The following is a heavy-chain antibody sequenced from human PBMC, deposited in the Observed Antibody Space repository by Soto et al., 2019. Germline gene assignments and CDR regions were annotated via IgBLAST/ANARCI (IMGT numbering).Heavy chain of an antibody. D-gene: IGHD3-22*01. V-gene: IGHV3-30-3*01. CDR2: ISYDGSNK. Sequence: GGSLRLSCAASGFTFSIYAMHWVRHAPGKGLEWVAVISYDGSNKYYADSVEGRFTISRDNSKNTLYLQMNSLRAEDTAVYYCARALSDSSGYYYDYWGQGTLVTVS. CDR1: GFTFSIYA. J-gene: IGHJ4*02. CDR3: ARALSDSSGYYYDY.